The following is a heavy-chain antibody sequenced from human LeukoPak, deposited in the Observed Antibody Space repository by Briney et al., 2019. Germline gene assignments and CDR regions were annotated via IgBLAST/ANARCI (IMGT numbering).Heavy chain of an antibody. CDR1: GFTFSSYG. J-gene: IGHJ3*02. CDR2: ISYDGSNK. V-gene: IGHV3-30*03. Sequence: GGSLRLSCAASGFTFSSYGMHWVRQAPGKGLEWVAVISYDGSNKYYADSVKGRFTISRDNSKNTLYLQMNSLRAEDTAVYYCARTRKSWRDAFDIWGQGTMVTVSS. CDR3: ARTRKSWRDAFDI. D-gene: IGHD6-6*01.